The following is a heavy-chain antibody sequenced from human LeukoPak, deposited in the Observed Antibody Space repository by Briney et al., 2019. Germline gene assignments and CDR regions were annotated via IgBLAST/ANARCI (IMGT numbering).Heavy chain of an antibody. V-gene: IGHV3-33*01. CDR1: GFTFSHYG. J-gene: IGHJ4*02. CDR3: AREAGIATAGRSDY. CDR2: IWNDGGRP. Sequence: GGSLRLSCAASGFTFSHYGMHWVRQAPGKGLEWVAVIWNDGGRPDYADSVMGRFTISRDNSMNTLYLQMNSLRDEGTAVYYCAREAGIATAGRSDYWGQGTLVTVSS. D-gene: IGHD6-13*01.